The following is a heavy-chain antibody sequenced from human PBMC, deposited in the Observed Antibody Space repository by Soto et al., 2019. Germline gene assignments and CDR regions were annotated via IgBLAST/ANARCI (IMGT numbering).Heavy chain of an antibody. CDR3: ARREYGGLDY. Sequence: GGSLRLSCAASGFTFGSYNMNWVRQAPGKGLEWVSSISSSSSTIYADSVKGRFTISRDNAKDSLSLQMNSLRVDDTAVYYCARREYGGLDYWGQGTLVTVSS. J-gene: IGHJ4*02. D-gene: IGHD5-12*01. CDR2: ISSSSST. V-gene: IGHV3-21*04. CDR1: GFTFGSYN.